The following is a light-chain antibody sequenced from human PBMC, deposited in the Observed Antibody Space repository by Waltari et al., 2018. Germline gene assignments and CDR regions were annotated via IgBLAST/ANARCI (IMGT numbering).Light chain of an antibody. CDR1: QSVLYSSNNKNY. CDR3: QQYYTTPWT. CDR2: WAS. Sequence: DIVMTQSPDSLAVSLGERATINCESSQSVLYSSNNKNYLAWYQQKPGQPPKLRIYWASTRDSGVPVRFSGSGSGTDFTLSISSLQAEDVAFYYCQQYYTTPWTFGQGTKVEIK. V-gene: IGKV4-1*01. J-gene: IGKJ1*01.